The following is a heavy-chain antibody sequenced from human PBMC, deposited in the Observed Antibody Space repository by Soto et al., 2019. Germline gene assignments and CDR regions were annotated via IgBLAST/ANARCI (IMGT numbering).Heavy chain of an antibody. V-gene: IGHV4-34*01. CDR1: GGSFSGYY. CDR2: INHSGST. Sequence: SETLSLTCAVYGGSFSGYYWSWIRQPPGKGLEWIGEINHSGSTTYNPSLKSRVTISVDTSKNQFSLKLSSLTAADTAVYYCARSDMVRRDRYYYYGMDVWGQGTTVTVSS. CDR3: ARSDMVRRDRYYYYGMDV. D-gene: IGHD3-10*01. J-gene: IGHJ6*02.